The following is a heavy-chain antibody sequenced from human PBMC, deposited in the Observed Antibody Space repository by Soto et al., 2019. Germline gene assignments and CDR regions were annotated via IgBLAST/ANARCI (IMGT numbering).Heavy chain of an antibody. J-gene: IGHJ4*02. CDR2: IYYSGST. CDR3: ARNRDGQTDY. CDR1: GGSISSGGYY. Sequence: SETLSLTCTVSGGSISSGGYYWSWIRQHPGKGLEWIGYIYYSGSTYYNPSLKSRVTISVDTSKNQFSLKLSSVTAADTAVYYCARNRDGQTDYWGQGTLVTVSS. V-gene: IGHV4-31*03.